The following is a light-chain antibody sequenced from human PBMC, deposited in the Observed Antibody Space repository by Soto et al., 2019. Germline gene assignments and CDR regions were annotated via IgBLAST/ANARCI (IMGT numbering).Light chain of an antibody. CDR1: QSISYN. V-gene: IGKV3-15*01. CDR2: GAS. Sequence: EMVMTQSPATLSVSPGERATLSCRASQSISYNLAWYQQKPGQAPRLLIYGASTRATGIPARFSGSGSGTEFNLTISSLQSEDFAVYYCQQYSDWPPSFTFGPGTTVDIK. J-gene: IGKJ3*01. CDR3: QQYSDWPPSFT.